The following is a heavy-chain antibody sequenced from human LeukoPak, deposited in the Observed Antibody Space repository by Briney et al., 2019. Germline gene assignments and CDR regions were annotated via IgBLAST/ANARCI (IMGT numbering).Heavy chain of an antibody. CDR2: ISSSGNTI. D-gene: IGHD3-3*01. CDR1: EFTFSSYS. J-gene: IGHJ4*02. V-gene: IGHV3-48*04. CDR3: ARKISGGGPDY. Sequence: GGSLRLSCAASEFTFSSYSMNWVRQAPGKGLEWVSYISSSGNTIYYADSVKGRFTISRDNAKNSLYLQMNSLRAEDTAVYYCARKISGGGPDYWGQGTLVTVSS.